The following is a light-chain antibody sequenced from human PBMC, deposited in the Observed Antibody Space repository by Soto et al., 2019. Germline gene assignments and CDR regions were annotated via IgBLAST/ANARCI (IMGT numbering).Light chain of an antibody. J-gene: IGLJ1*01. CDR2: EVT. Sequence: QSALTQPASVSVSPGQSITISCTGTSTDVTGRNYVSWYQQHPGKAPKVIIYEVTNRPSGISNRFSGSKSGNTASLTISGLQAEDEADYHCCSYTSGTSVFGTGTKVTVL. CDR1: STDVTGRNY. V-gene: IGLV2-14*01. CDR3: CSYTSGTSV.